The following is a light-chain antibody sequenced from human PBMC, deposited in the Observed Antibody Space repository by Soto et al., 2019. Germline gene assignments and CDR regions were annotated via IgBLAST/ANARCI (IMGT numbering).Light chain of an antibody. CDR3: QQYGSSPLT. J-gene: IGKJ4*01. Sequence: EIALTQSPGTLSLSPGEGATLSCTASQSVSSSYLAWYQQKPGQAPRLLIYGASSRATGIPDRFSGSGSGTDFTLTISRLEPEDFAVYYCQQYGSSPLTFGGGTKVEIK. CDR1: QSVSSSY. V-gene: IGKV3-20*01. CDR2: GAS.